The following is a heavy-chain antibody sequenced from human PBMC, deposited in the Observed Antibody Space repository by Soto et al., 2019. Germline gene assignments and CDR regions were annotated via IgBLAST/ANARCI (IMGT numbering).Heavy chain of an antibody. D-gene: IGHD2-2*02. J-gene: IGHJ5*02. CDR3: ARESCSYTSCYKYNCFDP. CDR1: GYTLTSHY. CDR2: IDPSTGNT. V-gene: IGHV1-46*01. Sequence: ASVKVSCKASGYTLTSHYLHWVRQAPGQGLELMGMIDPSTGNTNYTQKFQGRVTMTRDTSTSTAYMELRSLRSDDTAVYYCARESCSYTSCYKYNCFDPWGQGTLVTVSS.